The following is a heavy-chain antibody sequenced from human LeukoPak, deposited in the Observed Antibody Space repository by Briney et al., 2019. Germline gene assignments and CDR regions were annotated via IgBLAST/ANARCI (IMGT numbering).Heavy chain of an antibody. D-gene: IGHD2-15*01. CDR2: IYYRGRT. Sequence: PSETLSLTCIVSGDSIISDTYYWGWIRQPPGKGLEWIGSIYYRGRTSYNPSLESRVSISEDSPTKQYSLRLTSVTATDTAVYCSTGRCNWDAWGQGILVTASS. V-gene: IGHV4-39*01. CDR3: TGRCNWDA. CDR1: GDSIISDTYY. J-gene: IGHJ5*02.